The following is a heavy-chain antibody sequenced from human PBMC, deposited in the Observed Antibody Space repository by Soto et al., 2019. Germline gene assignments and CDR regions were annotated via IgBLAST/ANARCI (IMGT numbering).Heavy chain of an antibody. CDR3: AIDPGKKWIGASGFDY. CDR2: IYYSGST. D-gene: IGHD5-12*01. J-gene: IGHJ4*02. CDR1: GGSISSYY. V-gene: IGHV4-59*01. Sequence: SETLSLTCTVSGGSISSYYWSWIRQPPGKGLEWIGYIYYSGSTNYNPSLKSRVTISVDTSKNQFSLKLSSVTAADTAVYYCAIDPGKKWIGASGFDYWGQGTLVTVSS.